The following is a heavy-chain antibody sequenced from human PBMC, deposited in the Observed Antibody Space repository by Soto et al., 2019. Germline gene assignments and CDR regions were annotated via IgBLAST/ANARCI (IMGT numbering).Heavy chain of an antibody. CDR1: HGCVSSDPFY. V-gene: IGHV4-31*03. CDR2: IYYRVNT. CDR3: ARSGYGSSDFDH. Sequence: SQTLSLTCTVAHGCVSSDPFYWTWIRQHPGKGLEWIGYIYYRVNTYYRPSLKSRVSISIDTSQNQFSLRLNSATAADTDVYYCARSGYGSSDFDHWGQGTLVT. D-gene: IGHD6-13*01. J-gene: IGHJ4*01.